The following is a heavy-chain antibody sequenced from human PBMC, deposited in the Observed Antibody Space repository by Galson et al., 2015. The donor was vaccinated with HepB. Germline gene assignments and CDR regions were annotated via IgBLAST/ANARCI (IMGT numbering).Heavy chain of an antibody. V-gene: IGHV4-34*01. CDR3: ASRYDYGDYAPLGY. CDR1: GGSFSGYY. J-gene: IGHJ4*02. CDR2: INHSGST. D-gene: IGHD4-17*01. Sequence: SETLSLTCAVYGGSFSGYYWSWIRQPPGKGLEWIGEINHSGSTNYNPSLKSRVTISVDTSKNQFSLKLSSVTAADTAVYYCASRYDYGDYAPLGYWGQGTLVTVSS.